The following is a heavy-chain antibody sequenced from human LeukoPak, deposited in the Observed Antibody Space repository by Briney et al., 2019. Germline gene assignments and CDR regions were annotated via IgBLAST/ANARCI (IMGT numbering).Heavy chain of an antibody. Sequence: PLETLSLTCAVSGYSISSGYYWGWIRQPPRKGLEWIGSIYHNGNTYYNPSLKSRVTISVDTSKNEFSLKLSPVTAADTAVYYCARRFSSSWRYNWFDPWGQGTMVTVSS. CDR1: GYSISSGYY. CDR2: IYHNGNT. D-gene: IGHD6-13*01. CDR3: ARRFSSSWRYNWFDP. V-gene: IGHV4-38-2*01. J-gene: IGHJ5*02.